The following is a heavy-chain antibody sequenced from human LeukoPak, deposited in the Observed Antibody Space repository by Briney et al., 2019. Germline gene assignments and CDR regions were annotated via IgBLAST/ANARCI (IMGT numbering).Heavy chain of an antibody. Sequence: SQTLSLTYAVSGGSISSGGYSWSWIRQPPGKGLEWIGYIYHSGSTYYNPSLKSRVTISVDRSKNQFSLKLSSVTAADTAVYYCARDLGGAFDIWGQGTMVTVSS. CDR2: IYHSGST. D-gene: IGHD2-15*01. CDR3: ARDLGGAFDI. CDR1: GGSISSGGYS. V-gene: IGHV4-30-2*01. J-gene: IGHJ3*02.